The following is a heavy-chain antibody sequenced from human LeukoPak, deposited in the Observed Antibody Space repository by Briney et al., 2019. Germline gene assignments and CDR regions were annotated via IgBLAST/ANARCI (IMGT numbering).Heavy chain of an antibody. CDR3: ARDRRMEVGATDGNDY. CDR2: IIPIFGTA. Sequence: GASVKVSCKASGGTFSSYAISWVRQAPGQGLEWMGRIIPIFGTANYAQKFQGRVTITTDESTSTAYMELSSLRSEDTAVYYCARDRRMEVGATDGNDYWGQGTLVTASS. V-gene: IGHV1-69*05. CDR1: GGTFSSYA. J-gene: IGHJ4*02. D-gene: IGHD1-26*01.